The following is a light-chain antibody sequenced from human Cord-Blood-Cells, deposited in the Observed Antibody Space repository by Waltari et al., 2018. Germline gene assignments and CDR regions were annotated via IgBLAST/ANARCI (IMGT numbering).Light chain of an antibody. CDR1: SPNIGSNY. CDR2: RNN. Sequence: QSVLTPPPSASGTPGQRVTISCSGSSPNIGSNYVYLYQQLPGTAPKPLIYRNNPRPSGVPDRFSGSKSGTSASLAISGLRSEDEADYYCAAWDDSLSGWVFGGGTKLTVL. CDR3: AAWDDSLSGWV. V-gene: IGLV1-47*01. J-gene: IGLJ3*02.